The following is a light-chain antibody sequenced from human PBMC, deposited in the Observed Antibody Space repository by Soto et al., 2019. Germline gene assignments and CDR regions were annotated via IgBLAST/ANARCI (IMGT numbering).Light chain of an antibody. CDR1: QDISAY. V-gene: IGKV1-12*01. J-gene: IGKJ5*01. CDR3: QQANSFPRT. CDR2: AAS. Sequence: DLQMTQSPSSVSASVGDRVTITCRASQDISAYLAWYQQKPGKAPKLLIYAASSLQSGVPSRFSGGGSRTDFTLTISSLQPEDSATYYCQQANSFPRTFGQGTRLEIK.